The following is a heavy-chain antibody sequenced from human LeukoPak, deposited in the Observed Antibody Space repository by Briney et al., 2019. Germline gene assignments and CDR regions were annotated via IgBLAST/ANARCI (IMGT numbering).Heavy chain of an antibody. CDR1: GGSISSGSYY. D-gene: IGHD1-26*01. J-gene: IGHJ4*02. Sequence: SETLSLTCTVSGGSISSGSYYWSWIRQPAGKGLEWIGRIYTSGSTTYNSSLKSRVTISLDTSKNHFSLRLSSVTAADTAVYYCARDREVGATGYYFDYWGQGTLVTVSS. V-gene: IGHV4-61*02. CDR2: IYTSGST. CDR3: ARDREVGATGYYFDY.